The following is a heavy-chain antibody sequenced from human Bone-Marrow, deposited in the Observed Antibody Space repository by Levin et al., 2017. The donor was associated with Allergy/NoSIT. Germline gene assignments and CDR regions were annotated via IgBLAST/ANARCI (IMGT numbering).Heavy chain of an antibody. Sequence: GESLKISCVASGFTFTDYGIHWVRQAPGEGLEWVAVIYSDGRNQYYADSVKGRFAISRDNSKNTLYLQMNSLRDEDTAMYYCARVRSIGGRSGFDSWGQGTLVTVSS. D-gene: IGHD3-10*01. V-gene: IGHV3-33*01. CDR3: ARVRSIGGRSGFDS. J-gene: IGHJ4*02. CDR2: IYSDGRNQ. CDR1: GFTFTDYG.